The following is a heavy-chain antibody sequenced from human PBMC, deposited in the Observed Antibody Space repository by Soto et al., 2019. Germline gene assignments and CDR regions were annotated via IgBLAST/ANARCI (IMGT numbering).Heavy chain of an antibody. CDR1: GYTFTGYY. V-gene: IGHV1-2*04. J-gene: IGHJ4*02. Sequence: ASVKVSCKASGYTFTGYYMHWVRQAPGQGLEWMGWINPNSGGTNYAQKFRGWVTMTRDTSISTAYMELSRLRSDDTAVYYCARAQTPVAGNLGSSCFDYWGQGTLVTVPQ. CDR3: ARAQTPVAGNLGSSCFDY. D-gene: IGHD6-19*01. CDR2: INPNSGGT.